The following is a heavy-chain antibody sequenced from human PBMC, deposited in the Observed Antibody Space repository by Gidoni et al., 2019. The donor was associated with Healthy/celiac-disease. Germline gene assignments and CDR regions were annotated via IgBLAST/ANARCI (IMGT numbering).Heavy chain of an antibody. V-gene: IGHV3-66*02. Sequence: EVQLLESGGGLVQPGGPLRLSCAASGFTVRSNYMSWVRQVPGKGLEWVSVLYSGGSTYNADSVKGRFTISRDNSKKTLYLQMNSLRAEDTAVYYCARGYSGSYYFDYWGQGTLVTVSS. D-gene: IGHD1-26*01. CDR2: LYSGGST. J-gene: IGHJ4*02. CDR3: ARGYSGSYYFDY. CDR1: GFTVRSNY.